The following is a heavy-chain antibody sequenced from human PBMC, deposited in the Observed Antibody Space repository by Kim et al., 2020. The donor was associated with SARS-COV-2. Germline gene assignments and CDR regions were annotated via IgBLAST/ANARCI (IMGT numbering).Heavy chain of an antibody. CDR2: ISSGGGA. CDR1: GFTVSGNY. CDR3: ARATIAVTIVDY. J-gene: IGHJ4*02. V-gene: IGHV3-53*01. Sequence: GGSLRLSCAASGFTVSGNYIRWVRQAPGKGLEWVSVISSGGGAYYAASVKGQFTISRDNSKNKLYLQMNSPRADDTAVYYCARATIAVTIVDYWGQGTLVTVSS. D-gene: IGHD3-3*01.